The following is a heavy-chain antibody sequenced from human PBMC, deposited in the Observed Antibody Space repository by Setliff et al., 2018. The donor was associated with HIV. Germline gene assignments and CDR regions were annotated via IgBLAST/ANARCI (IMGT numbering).Heavy chain of an antibody. V-gene: IGHV3-30*09. CDR1: GFSLSRNP. CDR2: ISNDGVGD. J-gene: IGHJ3*02. Sequence: SLKISCEASGFSLSRNPMHWVRQTPGKGLEWVALISNDGVGDAYADFVKGRFAVSRDVSKNTFSLEMNSLRVEDTAVYFCAREFHSSGSAGIFDIWGQGTVVTVSS. CDR3: AREFHSSGSAGIFDI. D-gene: IGHD3-22*01.